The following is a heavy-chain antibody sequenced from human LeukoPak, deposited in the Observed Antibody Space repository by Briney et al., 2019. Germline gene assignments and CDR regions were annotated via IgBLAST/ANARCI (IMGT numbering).Heavy chain of an antibody. Sequence: SVKVSCKASGGTFCSYAISWVRHAPGQGLEWMGRIIPIFGTASYAQKFQGRVTITTDESTSTAYMERSSLRSEDTGVYYCARDDYGDQQDYWGQGTLVTVSS. V-gene: IGHV1-69*05. J-gene: IGHJ4*02. CDR2: IIPIFGTA. D-gene: IGHD4-17*01. CDR1: GGTFCSYA. CDR3: ARDDYGDQQDY.